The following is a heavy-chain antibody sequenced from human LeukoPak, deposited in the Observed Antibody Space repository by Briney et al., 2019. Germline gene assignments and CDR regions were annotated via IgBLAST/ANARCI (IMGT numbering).Heavy chain of an antibody. V-gene: IGHV4-34*01. Sequence: SETLSLTCAVYGGSFSGYYWSWIRQPPGKGLEWIGEITHSGSTNYNPSLKSRVTISVDTSKNQFSLKLTSVTAADTAVYYCARPGYSGYDIDYWGQGTLVTVSS. J-gene: IGHJ4*02. CDR1: GGSFSGYY. CDR2: ITHSGST. CDR3: ARPGYSGYDIDY. D-gene: IGHD5-12*01.